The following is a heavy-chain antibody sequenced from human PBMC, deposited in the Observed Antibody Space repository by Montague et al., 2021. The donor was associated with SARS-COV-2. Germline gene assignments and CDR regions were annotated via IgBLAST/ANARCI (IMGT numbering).Heavy chain of an antibody. CDR2: INHSGST. J-gene: IGHJ4*02. D-gene: IGHD2-21*02. CDR3: ARGSSILCWGPCDY. Sequence: SETLSLTCAVYGGSFNGYYWSWIRKPPGKGLEWLGEINHSGSTNYNPSLKSRVTISVDTPKNQFSLKLSSVTAADTAVYYCARGSSILCWGPCDYWGQGTLVTVSS. CDR1: GGSFNGYY. V-gene: IGHV4-34*01.